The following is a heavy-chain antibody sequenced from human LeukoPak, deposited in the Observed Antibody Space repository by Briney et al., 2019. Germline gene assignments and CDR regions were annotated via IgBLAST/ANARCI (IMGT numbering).Heavy chain of an antibody. J-gene: IGHJ6*02. D-gene: IGHD3-10*01. V-gene: IGHV4-59*13. CDR3: ARDYGSGSYKYYGMDV. CDR1: GGSISSYN. CDR2: IYYSGST. Sequence: PSETLSLTCTVSGGSISSYNWTWIRQPPGKGLEWIGNIYYSGSTNYNPSLKSRVTISVDTSKNQFSLKLSSVTAADTAVYYCARDYGSGSYKYYGMDVWGQGTTVTVSS.